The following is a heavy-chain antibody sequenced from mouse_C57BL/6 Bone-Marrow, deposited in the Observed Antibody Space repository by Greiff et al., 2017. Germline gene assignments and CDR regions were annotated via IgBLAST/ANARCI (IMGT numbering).Heavy chain of an antibody. J-gene: IGHJ3*01. CDR3: ARRGGFSWFAY. V-gene: IGHV5-9*01. CDR1: GFTFSSYT. Sequence: EVHLVESGGGLVKPGGSLKLSCAASGFTFSSYTMSWVRQTPEKRLEWVATISGGGGNTYYPDSVKGRYTISRDNAKNTLYLQMSSLRSEDTALYYCARRGGFSWFAYWGPGTLVTVSA. CDR2: ISGGGGNT.